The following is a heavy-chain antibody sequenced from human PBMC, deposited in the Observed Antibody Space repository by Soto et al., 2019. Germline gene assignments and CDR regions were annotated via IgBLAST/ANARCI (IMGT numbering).Heavy chain of an antibody. CDR2: INPSGGST. CDR3: ARPGTTDSGYDASGMDV. J-gene: IGHJ6*02. V-gene: IGHV1-46*01. CDR1: GYTFTSYY. D-gene: IGHD1-7*01. Sequence: ASVKVSCTASGYTFTSYYMHCVRQAPGQGLEWMGIINPSGGSTSYAQKFQGRVTMTRDTSTSTVYMELSSLRSEDTAVYYCARPGTTDSGYDASGMDVWGQGITVTVS.